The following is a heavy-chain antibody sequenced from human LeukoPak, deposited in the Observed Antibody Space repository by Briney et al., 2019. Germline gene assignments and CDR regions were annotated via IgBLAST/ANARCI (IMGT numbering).Heavy chain of an antibody. CDR1: GFTFSSYT. Sequence: QPGASLRLSCAAAGFTFSSYTMSWIRQDPGKGLEWVSAISGSGGSTYYADSVKGRFTISRDNSKNTLYLQMNSLRAEDTAVYYCAKARSYSYGVGYFDYWGQGTLVTVSS. CDR2: ISGSGGST. V-gene: IGHV3-23*01. D-gene: IGHD5-18*01. CDR3: AKARSYSYGVGYFDY. J-gene: IGHJ4*02.